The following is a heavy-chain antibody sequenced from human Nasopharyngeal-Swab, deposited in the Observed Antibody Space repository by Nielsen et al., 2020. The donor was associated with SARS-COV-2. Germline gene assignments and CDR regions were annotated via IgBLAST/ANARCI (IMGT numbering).Heavy chain of an antibody. V-gene: IGHV4-31*03. CDR2: IHHTGKT. CDR3: AREVINQAVSDAFDF. J-gene: IGHJ3*01. Sequence: TLSLTCTVSGGSISSDNYFWSWIRQRPGKGLEWIGYIHHTGKTYYNPSLESRLTISLDTSRNQFSLMLRSVTAADTAVYYCAREVINQAVSDAFDFWGQGTMVTVSS. CDR1: GGSISSDNYF. D-gene: IGHD3-16*02.